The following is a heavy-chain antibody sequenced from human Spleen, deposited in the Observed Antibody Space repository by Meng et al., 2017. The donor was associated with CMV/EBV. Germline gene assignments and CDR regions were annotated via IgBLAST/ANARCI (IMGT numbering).Heavy chain of an antibody. CDR3: ATIAYCGGDCYQVHPLYDH. CDR2: ISSYNSNT. CDR1: GHTFNSYG. D-gene: IGHD2-21*01. J-gene: IGHJ6*02. Sequence: ASVKVSCKVSGHTFNSYGITWVRQAPGQGLEWVGWISSYNSNTNYAQKFLGRVTLTTDTSTSIAYMELRSLRSDDTAVYYCATIAYCGGDCYQVHPLYDHWGQGTTVTVSS. V-gene: IGHV1-18*01.